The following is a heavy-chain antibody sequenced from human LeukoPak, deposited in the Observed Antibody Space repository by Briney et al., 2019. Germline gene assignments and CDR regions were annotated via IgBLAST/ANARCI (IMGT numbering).Heavy chain of an antibody. CDR1: GFTVSSNY. Sequence: GGSLRLSCAASGFTVSSNYMSWVRQAPGKGLEWVSVIYSGGSTYYADSVKGRFIISRDNSKNTLYLQMNSLRAEDTAVYYCAKVSITMIVVVPEFDSWGQGTLVTVSS. V-gene: IGHV3-53*01. D-gene: IGHD3-22*01. CDR2: IYSGGST. J-gene: IGHJ4*02. CDR3: AKVSITMIVVVPEFDS.